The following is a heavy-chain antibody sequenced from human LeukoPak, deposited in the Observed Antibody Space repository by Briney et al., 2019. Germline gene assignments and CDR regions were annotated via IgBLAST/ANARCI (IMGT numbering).Heavy chain of an antibody. V-gene: IGHV3-73*01. CDR2: IRSKANSYAT. CDR3: TSRPTPFYYYDSSASDAFES. J-gene: IGHJ3*02. Sequence: GGSLRLSCAASGFTFSSYSMNWVRQASGIGLEWLGRIRSKANSYATAYAASVNGRFTISRDDSQNTAYLQMNSLKTEDTAVYYCTSRPTPFYYYDSSASDAFESWGQGTMVTVSS. CDR1: GFTFSSYS. D-gene: IGHD3-22*01.